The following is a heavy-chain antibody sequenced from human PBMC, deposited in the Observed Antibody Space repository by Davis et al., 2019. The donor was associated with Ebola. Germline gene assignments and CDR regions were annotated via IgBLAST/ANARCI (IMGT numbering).Heavy chain of an antibody. J-gene: IGHJ6*02. D-gene: IGHD3-3*01. CDR1: GFTFSSYA. CDR3: VKTQFLEWSYGLDV. Sequence: GGSLRLSCSASGFTFSSYAMHWVRQAPGKGLEYVSGISNNGDYTYYTESLKGRFIISRDNSKNTLYLQMSSLRAEDTAVYYCVKTQFLEWSYGLDVWGQGTTVTVSS. V-gene: IGHV3-64D*06. CDR2: ISNNGDYT.